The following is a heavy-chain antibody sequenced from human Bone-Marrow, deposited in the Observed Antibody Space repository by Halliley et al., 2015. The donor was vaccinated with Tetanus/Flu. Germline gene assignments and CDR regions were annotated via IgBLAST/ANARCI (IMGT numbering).Heavy chain of an antibody. Sequence: SLRLSCVGSGFTFHNYGLHWVRQAPGKGLEWVAVISYNGDTHYYADSVRGRFTVSRDNSKNILYLQMTSLGDDDTGVYFCTRDYYSGSYDHDFDIWGQGTLVTVSS. J-gene: IGHJ3*02. CDR1: GFTFHNYG. V-gene: IGHV3-30-3*01. D-gene: IGHD1-26*01. CDR3: TRDYYSGSYDHDFDI. CDR2: ISYNGDTH.